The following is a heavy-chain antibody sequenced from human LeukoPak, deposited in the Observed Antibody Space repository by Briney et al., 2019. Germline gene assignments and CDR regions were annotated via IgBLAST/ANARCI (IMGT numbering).Heavy chain of an antibody. CDR1: GFTFSSYG. CDR3: ARGSTAMVFGYYYYYMDV. D-gene: IGHD5-18*01. CDR2: IWYDGSNK. V-gene: IGHV3-33*01. Sequence: AGRSLRLSCAASGFTFSSYGMHWVRQAPGKGLEWVAVIWYDGSNKYYADSVKGRFTISRDNSKNTLYLQMNSLRAEDTAVYYCARGSTAMVFGYYYYYMDVWGKGTTVTVSS. J-gene: IGHJ6*03.